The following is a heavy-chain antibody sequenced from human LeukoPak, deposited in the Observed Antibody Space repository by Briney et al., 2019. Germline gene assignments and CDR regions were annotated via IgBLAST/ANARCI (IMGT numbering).Heavy chain of an antibody. CDR3: ARAAYSGSYHSDY. V-gene: IGHV4-61*01. D-gene: IGHD1-26*01. J-gene: IGHJ4*02. CDR2: IYYSGST. CDR1: GGSVSSGSYY. Sequence: SETMPLTCTVSGGSVSSGSYYWNWIRQPPGKGLEWIGYIYYSGSTNYNPSLKSRVTISVDTSKNQFSLKLSSVTAADTAVYYCARAAYSGSYHSDYWGQGTLVTVSS.